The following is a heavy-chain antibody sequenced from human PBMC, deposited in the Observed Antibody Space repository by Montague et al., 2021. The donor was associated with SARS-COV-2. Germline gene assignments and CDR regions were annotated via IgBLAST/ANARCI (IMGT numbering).Heavy chain of an antibody. CDR2: IISSGNT. CDR1: SSSFLRYY. CDR3: ARARGRHYLSLFDS. V-gene: IGHV4-34*12. Sequence: SETLSLTCAVYSSSFLRYYWSWIRQPPGGGLEWIGEIISSGNTFYNSSLNSRVTISVSTSSTQFSLRLTSVTAADTAVYYCARARGRHYLSLFDSWGQGTLVTVSS. D-gene: IGHD1-26*01. J-gene: IGHJ5*01.